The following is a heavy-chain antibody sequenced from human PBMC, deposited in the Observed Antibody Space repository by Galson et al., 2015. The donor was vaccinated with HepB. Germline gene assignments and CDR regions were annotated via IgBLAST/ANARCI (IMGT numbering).Heavy chain of an antibody. CDR2: ISGSGGST. V-gene: IGHV3-23*01. CDR1: GFTFSSYA. J-gene: IGHJ4*02. Sequence: SLRLSCAASGFTFSSYAMSWVRQAPGKGLEWVSAISGSGGSTYYADSVKGRFTISRDNSKNTLYLQMNSLRAEDTAVYYCAKPFTIRPNGDYDFDYWGQGTLVTVSS. CDR3: AKPFTIRPNGDYDFDY. D-gene: IGHD4-17*01.